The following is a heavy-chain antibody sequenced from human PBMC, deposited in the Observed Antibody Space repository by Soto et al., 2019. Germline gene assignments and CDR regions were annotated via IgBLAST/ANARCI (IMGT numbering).Heavy chain of an antibody. D-gene: IGHD6-13*01. CDR3: ARFSSSTLYSWFDP. V-gene: IGHV4-4*02. CDR1: GGSISSSNW. CDR2: IYHSGST. Sequence: PSDTLSLTCAVSGGSISSSNWWSWVRQPPGKGLEWIGEIYHSGSTNYNPSLKSRVTISVDKSKNQFSLKLSSVTAADTAVYYCARFSSSTLYSWFDPWGQGTLVTVSS. J-gene: IGHJ5*02.